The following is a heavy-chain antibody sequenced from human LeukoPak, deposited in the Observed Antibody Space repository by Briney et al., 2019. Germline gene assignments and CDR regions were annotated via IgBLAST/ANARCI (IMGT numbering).Heavy chain of an antibody. CDR3: ARVNDYDSGSLYRPIDY. D-gene: IGHD3-10*01. Sequence: GGSLRLSCEASGFTFNNYWMSWFRQAPGKGLEWVANIKQDESEKNYVDSVKGRFTISRDNVKNSLYLQMNSLRVEDTAVYSCARVNDYDSGSLYRPIDYWGQGTLVTVSS. CDR1: GFTFNNYW. J-gene: IGHJ4*02. V-gene: IGHV3-7*01. CDR2: IKQDESEK.